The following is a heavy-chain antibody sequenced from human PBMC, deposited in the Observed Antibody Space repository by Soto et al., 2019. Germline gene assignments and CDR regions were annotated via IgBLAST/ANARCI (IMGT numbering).Heavy chain of an antibody. CDR2: IYHSGST. J-gene: IGHJ5*02. CDR3: ARAYYYGSGTLGWFDP. CDR1: GDSISSGGCS. D-gene: IGHD3-10*01. Sequence: PSETLSLTCAVSGDSISSGGCSWSWIRQPPGKGLEWIGYIYHSGSTYYNPSLKSRVTISVDRSTNQFSLKLSSVTAADTAVYYCARAYYYGSGTLGWFDPWGQGTLVTVSS. V-gene: IGHV4-30-2*01.